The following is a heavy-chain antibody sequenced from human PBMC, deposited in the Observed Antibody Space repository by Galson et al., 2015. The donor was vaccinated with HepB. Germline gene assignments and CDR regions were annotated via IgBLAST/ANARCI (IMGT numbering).Heavy chain of an antibody. D-gene: IGHD6-19*01. CDR3: TPHPYRSPGDY. V-gene: IGHV3-15*01. J-gene: IGHJ4*02. CDR2: ITDGGTT. CDR1: GFTFSNAW. Sequence: SLRLSCAASGFTFSNAWMTWVRQAPGKGLEWVGRITDGGTTDYAAHVKGRFTISRDDSKNTLYLEMNSLKTEDTAVYSWTPHPYRSPGDYWGQGTLVTVSP.